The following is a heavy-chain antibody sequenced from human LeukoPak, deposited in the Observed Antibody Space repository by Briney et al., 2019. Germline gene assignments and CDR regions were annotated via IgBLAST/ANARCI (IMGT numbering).Heavy chain of an antibody. Sequence: SETLSLTCTVSGGSITGYYWNWIRQPAGQGLEWLGRVYSSGVGNYNPSLTSRVTMSVDTSKNQFSLKLSSVTAADTAVYYCARWLNWFDPWGQGTLVTVSS. J-gene: IGHJ5*02. D-gene: IGHD3-10*01. V-gene: IGHV4-4*07. CDR1: GGSITGYY. CDR2: VYSSGVG. CDR3: ARWLNWFDP.